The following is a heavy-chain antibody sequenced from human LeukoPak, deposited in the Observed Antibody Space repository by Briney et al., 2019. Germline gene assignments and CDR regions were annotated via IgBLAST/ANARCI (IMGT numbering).Heavy chain of an antibody. Sequence: ASVKVSCKASGYTFTSYGISWVRQAPGQGLEWMGSISPYNGNTNYAQKLQGRVTMTTDTSTSTAYMELRSLRSDDTAVYYCARDQYDYVWGRYRPYFDYWGQGTLVTVSS. D-gene: IGHD3-16*02. CDR1: GYTFTSYG. J-gene: IGHJ4*02. V-gene: IGHV1-18*01. CDR3: ARDQYDYVWGRYRPYFDY. CDR2: ISPYNGNT.